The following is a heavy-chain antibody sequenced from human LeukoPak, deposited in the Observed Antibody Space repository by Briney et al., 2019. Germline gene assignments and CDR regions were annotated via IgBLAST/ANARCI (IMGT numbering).Heavy chain of an antibody. D-gene: IGHD3-16*01. CDR1: GGSISSSSYY. CDR3: ARETSQKGAHYMDV. CDR2: IYYSGST. Sequence: TSETLSLTCTVSGGSISSSSYYWGWIRQPPGKGLEWIGSIYYSGSTYYNPSLKSRVTISVDTSKNKFSLKLRSVTAADTAVYYCARETSQKGAHYMDVWGKGTTVTISS. J-gene: IGHJ6*03. V-gene: IGHV4-39*07.